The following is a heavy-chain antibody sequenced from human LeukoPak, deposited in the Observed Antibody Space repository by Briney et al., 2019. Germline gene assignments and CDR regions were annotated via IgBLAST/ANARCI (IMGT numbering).Heavy chain of an antibody. CDR1: GFTFSSYS. D-gene: IGHD4-17*01. Sequence: GGSLRLSCAASGFTFSSYSMNWVRQAPGKGLEWASSISSSSSYIYYADSVKGRFTISRDNAKNSLYLQMNSLRAEDTAVYYCARPVTPVTTGAFDIWGQGTMVTVSS. J-gene: IGHJ3*02. CDR3: ARPVTPVTTGAFDI. CDR2: ISSSSSYI. V-gene: IGHV3-21*01.